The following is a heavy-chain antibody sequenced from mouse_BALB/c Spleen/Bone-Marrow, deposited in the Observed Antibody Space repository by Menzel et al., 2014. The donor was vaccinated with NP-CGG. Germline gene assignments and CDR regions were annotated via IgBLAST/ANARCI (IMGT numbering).Heavy chain of an antibody. D-gene: IGHD1-2*01. Sequence: LQQPGSELVRPGASVKLSCKASGYTFTSYWMHWVKQRPGQGLEWIGDIYPGSGSTNYDGKFKSKATLTVDTSSSTAYMQLSSLTSEDSAVYYCTSLRLPYWGQGTLVTVSA. V-gene: IGHV1S22*01. CDR1: GYTFTSYW. J-gene: IGHJ3*01. CDR2: IYPGSGST. CDR3: TSLRLPY.